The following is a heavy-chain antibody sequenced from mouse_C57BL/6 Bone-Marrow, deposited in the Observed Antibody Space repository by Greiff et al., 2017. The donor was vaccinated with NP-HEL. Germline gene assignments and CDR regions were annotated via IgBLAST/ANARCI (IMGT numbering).Heavy chain of an antibody. V-gene: IGHV1-85*01. D-gene: IGHD2-5*01. Sequence: VKLVESGPELVKPGASVKLSCKASGYTFTSYDINWVKQRHGQGLEWIGWLYPRDGSTKYNEKLKGKATLTVDTYSSTAYRELHIPTSEDSAVYFCARTYYSNGYYAMDYWGKGTSVTVSS. CDR1: GYTFTSYD. CDR2: LYPRDGST. CDR3: ARTYYSNGYYAMDY. J-gene: IGHJ4*01.